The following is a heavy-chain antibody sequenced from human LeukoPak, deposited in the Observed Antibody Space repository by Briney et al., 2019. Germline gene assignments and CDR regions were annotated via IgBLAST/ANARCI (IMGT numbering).Heavy chain of an antibody. D-gene: IGHD6-13*01. V-gene: IGHV4-39*07. CDR2: IYYRGST. Sequence: WVRQPPGKGLEWIGSIYYRGSTYYNPSLKSRVTMSVDTSKNQFSLKPSSVTAADTAVYYCARDIAAALYNWFDPWGQGTLVTVSS. J-gene: IGHJ5*02. CDR3: ARDIAAALYNWFDP.